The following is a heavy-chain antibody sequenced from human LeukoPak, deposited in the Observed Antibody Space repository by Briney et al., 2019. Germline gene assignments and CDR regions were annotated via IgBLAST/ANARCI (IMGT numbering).Heavy chain of an antibody. Sequence: SETLSLTCTVSGYFSTAYYWGWIRQPPGKGLEWIACIRHDGHTYYNPSLKSQVSISVDMSRNQFSLKLNSLTAADTAVYYCARQVATKGEWAFDVWGQGTMVTVSS. J-gene: IGHJ3*01. D-gene: IGHD5-12*01. CDR2: IRHDGHT. CDR1: GYFSTAYY. CDR3: ARQVATKGEWAFDV. V-gene: IGHV4-38-2*02.